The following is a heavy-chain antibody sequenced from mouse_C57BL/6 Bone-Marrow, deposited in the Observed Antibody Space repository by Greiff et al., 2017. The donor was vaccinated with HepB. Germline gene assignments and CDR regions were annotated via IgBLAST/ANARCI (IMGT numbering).Heavy chain of an antibody. Sequence: VQLQHPGAELVKPGASVKLSCKASGYTFTSYWMHWVKQRPGQGLEWIGMIHPNSGSTNYNEKFKSKATLTVDKSSSTAYMQLSSLTSEDSAVYYCARWPYDYFDYWGQGTTLTVSS. D-gene: IGHD2-3*01. CDR3: ARWPYDYFDY. CDR2: IHPNSGST. V-gene: IGHV1-64*01. J-gene: IGHJ2*01. CDR1: GYTFTSYW.